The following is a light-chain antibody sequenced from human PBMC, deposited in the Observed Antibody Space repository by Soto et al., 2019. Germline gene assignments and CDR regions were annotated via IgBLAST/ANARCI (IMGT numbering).Light chain of an antibody. V-gene: IGKV3-11*01. CDR2: DSS. Sequence: EIVLTQSPATLSLSPGERDTLSCRASQSVSSYLAWYQQNPGQAPRLLIYDSSNRAAGIPAGFSGSGSGTDFPLPMSSLEPEEFAEYYCQRRRSWRRTFVQGPQVEMK. CDR3: QRRRSWRRT. J-gene: IGKJ1*01. CDR1: QSVSSY.